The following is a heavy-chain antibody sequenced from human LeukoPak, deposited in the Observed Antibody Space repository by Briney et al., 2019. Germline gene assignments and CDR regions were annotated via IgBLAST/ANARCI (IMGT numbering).Heavy chain of an antibody. CDR2: ISSSSSTI. CDR3: AGPYSGSYG. D-gene: IGHD1-26*01. Sequence: PGGSLRLSCAASRFTFSSYRMNWVRQAPGKGLEWVSYISSSSSTIYYADSVKGRFTISRDNAKNSLYLQMNSLRAEDTAVYYCAGPYSGSYGWGQGTLVTVSS. CDR1: RFTFSSYR. J-gene: IGHJ4*02. V-gene: IGHV3-48*01.